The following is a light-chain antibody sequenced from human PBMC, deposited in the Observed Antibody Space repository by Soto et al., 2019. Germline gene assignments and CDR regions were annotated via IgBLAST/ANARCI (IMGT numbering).Light chain of an antibody. CDR3: SAYTPRSTLV. V-gene: IGLV2-14*01. J-gene: IGLJ3*02. Sequence: QSALTQPASVSGSAVQSITISCAGTMRDVGAYNLVSWYQQHTGTAPKLIIYEVRNRPSGISSRFSGSRSGNTASLTISGLQPEDEGDYYCSAYTPRSTLVFGGGTK. CDR2: EVR. CDR1: MRDVGAYNL.